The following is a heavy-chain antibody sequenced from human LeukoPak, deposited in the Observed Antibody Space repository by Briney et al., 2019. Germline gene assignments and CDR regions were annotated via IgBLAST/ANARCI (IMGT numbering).Heavy chain of an antibody. CDR2: INYDGSST. CDR3: AREAAAGTAGAYGMDV. CDR1: GFTFSSYW. D-gene: IGHD6-13*01. Sequence: GGSLRLSCAASGFTFSSYWMNWVRQAPGKGLVWVSRINYDGSSTSYADSVKGRFTISRDNAKNTLYLQMNSLRAEDTAVYYCAREAAAGTAGAYGMDVWGQGTTVTVSS. J-gene: IGHJ6*02. V-gene: IGHV3-74*01.